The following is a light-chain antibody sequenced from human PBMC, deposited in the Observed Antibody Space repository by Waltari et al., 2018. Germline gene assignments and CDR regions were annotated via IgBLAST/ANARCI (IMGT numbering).Light chain of an antibody. Sequence: EIVMTQSPATLSVSPGEGATLSCRASQNINSTLAWYQQQPGQTPRLLIYGASTRAIGIPARFSGSGSGTEFTLTISSLQSEDFALYYCQQYNNWPPWTFGQGTKVEIK. V-gene: IGKV3D-15*01. CDR3: QQYNNWPPWT. J-gene: IGKJ1*01. CDR1: QNINST. CDR2: GAS.